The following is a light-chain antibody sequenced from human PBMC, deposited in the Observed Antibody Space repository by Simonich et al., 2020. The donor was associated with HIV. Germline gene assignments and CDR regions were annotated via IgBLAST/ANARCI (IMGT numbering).Light chain of an antibody. CDR3: QQYDDWLLLT. J-gene: IGKJ4*01. CDR2: GAS. Sequence: EIVMTQSPATLSVSPGERATLSCRTSQSVISNFAWYQQKPGQAPRLLIYGASTRATGISARFSGSGSGTEFTLTISSLQSEDFAIYYCQQYDDWLLLTFGGGTKVEI. V-gene: IGKV3-15*01. CDR1: QSVISN.